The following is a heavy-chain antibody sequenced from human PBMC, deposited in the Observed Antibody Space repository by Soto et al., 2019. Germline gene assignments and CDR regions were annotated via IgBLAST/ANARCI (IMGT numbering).Heavy chain of an antibody. CDR2: MNTKSDDT. CDR3: AREWSAAGHFYGMDV. V-gene: IGHV1-8*01. D-gene: IGHD6-13*01. Sequence: QVQLVQSGAEVKKPGASVQVSCKTSGYTFTSYDINWVRQAPGQGLEWVGWMNTKSDDTRSAQKFRGRLTLTRDKSMRAVYMKLSNLRPDDSAVYYCAREWSAAGHFYGMDVWGQGTTVAVSS. J-gene: IGHJ6*02. CDR1: GYTFTSYD.